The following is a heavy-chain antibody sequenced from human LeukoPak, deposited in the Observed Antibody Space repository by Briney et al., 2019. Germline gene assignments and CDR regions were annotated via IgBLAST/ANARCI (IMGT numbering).Heavy chain of an antibody. CDR3: ATYRQVLLPFES. CDR2: IFPSGGEI. V-gene: IGHV3-23*01. Sequence: GGSLRLSCAASGFTFSTFAMIWVRQPPGKGLEWVTSIFPSGGEIHYADSVRGRFTISRDNSKSTLSLQMNSLRAEDTAIYYCATYRQVLLPFESWGQGTLVTVSS. D-gene: IGHD2-8*02. CDR1: GFTFSTFA. J-gene: IGHJ4*02.